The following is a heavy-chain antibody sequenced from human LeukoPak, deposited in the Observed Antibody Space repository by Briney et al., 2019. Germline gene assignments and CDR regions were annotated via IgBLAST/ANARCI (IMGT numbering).Heavy chain of an antibody. V-gene: IGHV3-23*01. CDR3: AKDLALYTGPYTGSYYSPIDY. J-gene: IGHJ4*02. Sequence: GSLRLSCAASGFIFSNYAMSWVRQAPGKGLEWVSSISGSGDITYYADSVRGRFTISRDNSKNTLYLQIYNLRAEDAAIYYCAKDLALYTGPYTGSYYSPIDYWGQGTLVTVSS. D-gene: IGHD1-26*01. CDR2: ISGSGDIT. CDR1: GFIFSNYA.